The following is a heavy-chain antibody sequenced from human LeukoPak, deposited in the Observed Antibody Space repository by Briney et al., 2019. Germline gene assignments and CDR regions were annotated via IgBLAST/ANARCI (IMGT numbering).Heavy chain of an antibody. Sequence: GGSLRLSCAASGFTVSSYYMNWVRQAPGKELEWVSVIYTGGGRYYADSVRGRFTISRDTSKNMVFLQMNSLRVEDTAVYYCARGINYWGRGTLVTVSS. D-gene: IGHD3-3*02. J-gene: IGHJ4*02. CDR1: GFTVSSYY. CDR3: ARGINY. CDR2: IYTGGGR. V-gene: IGHV3-53*01.